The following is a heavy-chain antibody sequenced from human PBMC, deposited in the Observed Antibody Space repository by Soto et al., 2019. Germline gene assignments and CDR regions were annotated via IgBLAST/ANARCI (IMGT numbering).Heavy chain of an antibody. CDR1: GFTFDDYT. Sequence: LRLSCAASGFTFDDYTMHWVRQAPGKGLEWVSLISWDGGSTYYADSVKGRFTISRDNSKNSLYLQMDSLRTEDTALYYCAKGSLVGATRTYYYYGMDVWGQGTTVTVSS. CDR3: AKGSLVGATRTYYYYGMDV. J-gene: IGHJ6*02. V-gene: IGHV3-43*01. CDR2: ISWDGGST. D-gene: IGHD1-26*01.